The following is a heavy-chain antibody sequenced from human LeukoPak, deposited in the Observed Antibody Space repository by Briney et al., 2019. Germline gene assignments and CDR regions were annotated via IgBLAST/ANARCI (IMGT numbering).Heavy chain of an antibody. CDR1: GFTFSTYA. CDR2: ISGSGGST. J-gene: IGHJ4*02. D-gene: IGHD6-13*01. CDR3: ARGEQQLVPDFDY. V-gene: IGHV3-23*01. Sequence: GGSLRLSCAASGFTFSTYAMNWVRQAPGKGLEWVSTISGSGGSTYYADSVKGRFTISRDNSKNTLYLQMNSLRAEDTAVYYCARGEQQLVPDFDYWGQGTLVTVSS.